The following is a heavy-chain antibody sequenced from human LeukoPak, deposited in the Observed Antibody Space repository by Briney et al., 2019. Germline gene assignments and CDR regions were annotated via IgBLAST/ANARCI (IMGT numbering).Heavy chain of an antibody. V-gene: IGHV1-2*02. D-gene: IGHD3-10*01. J-gene: IGHJ4*02. CDR1: GYTFTGYY. Sequence: GASVKVSCKASGYTFTGYYMHWVRQAPGQGLEWMGWINPNSGGTNYAQKFQGRVTMTRDTSISTAYMELSRLRSDDTAVYYCARDGYYYGSGSYYAFDYWGQGTLVTVSS. CDR3: ARDGYYYGSGSYYAFDY. CDR2: INPNSGGT.